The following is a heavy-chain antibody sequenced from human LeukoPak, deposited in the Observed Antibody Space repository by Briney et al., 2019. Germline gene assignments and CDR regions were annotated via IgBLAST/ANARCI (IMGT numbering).Heavy chain of an antibody. V-gene: IGHV4-59*01. J-gene: IGHJ5*02. Sequence: PSETLSLTCTVSGGSISSYYWSWIRQPPGKGLEWIGYIYYSGSTNYNPSLKSRVTISVDTSKNQFSLRLSSVTAADTAVYYCARETASGSGRFDPWGQGTLVTVSS. D-gene: IGHD3-10*01. CDR2: IYYSGST. CDR3: ARETASGSGRFDP. CDR1: GGSISSYY.